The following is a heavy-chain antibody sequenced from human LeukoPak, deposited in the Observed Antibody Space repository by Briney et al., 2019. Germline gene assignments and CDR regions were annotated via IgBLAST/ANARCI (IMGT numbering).Heavy chain of an antibody. CDR1: GFSFSSYA. J-gene: IGHJ6*03. V-gene: IGHV3-23*01. CDR3: SKEGSGSFYYMDV. Sequence: GGSLRLSCAASGFSFSSYAMSWVRQAPGKGLEWVSAISGSGGSTYYADSVKGRFTISRDNSKNTLYLQMNSLRAEDTAVYYCSKEGSGSFYYMDVWAKGTTVTVSS. CDR2: ISGSGGST. D-gene: IGHD1-26*01.